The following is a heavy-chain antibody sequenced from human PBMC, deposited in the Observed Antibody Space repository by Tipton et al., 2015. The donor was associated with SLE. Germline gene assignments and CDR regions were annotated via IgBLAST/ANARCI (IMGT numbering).Heavy chain of an antibody. J-gene: IGHJ6*02. CDR2: IYYSGST. V-gene: IGHV4-31*02. CDR3: ARGSNYYDSSGYRSLDGMDV. Sequence: LRLSCTVSGGSISSHYWSWIRQHPGKGLEWIGYIYYSGSTYYNPSLKSRVTISVDTSKNQFSLKLSSVTAADTAVYYCARGSNYYDSSGYRSLDGMDVWGQGTTVTVSS. CDR1: GGSISSHY. D-gene: IGHD3-22*01.